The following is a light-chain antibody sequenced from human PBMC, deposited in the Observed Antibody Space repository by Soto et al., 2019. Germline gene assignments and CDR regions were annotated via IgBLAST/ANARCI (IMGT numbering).Light chain of an antibody. CDR1: QSVRSTY. J-gene: IGKJ4*01. Sequence: EIVLTQSPGTLSLSPGERATLSCRASQSVRSTYLAWYQQKPGLAPRLLIFGVSNRATGIPDRFSGSGSGTDFTLTISRLEPEDFAVYYCQQYGAYPLTFGGETRVEIK. CDR3: QQYGAYPLT. CDR2: GVS. V-gene: IGKV3-20*01.